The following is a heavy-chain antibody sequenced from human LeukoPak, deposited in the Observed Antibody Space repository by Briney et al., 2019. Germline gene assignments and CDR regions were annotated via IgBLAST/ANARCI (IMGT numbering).Heavy chain of an antibody. CDR3: AFSRYYLQGSYYYMDV. J-gene: IGHJ6*03. D-gene: IGHD2/OR15-2a*01. V-gene: IGHV1-18*01. Sequence: GASVTLSCKASGYTFTSYCISWVRQAPGQGLEWMGWISAYSGNTNYAQKLQGRVTMTTDTSTSTAYMELRSLRSDDTAVYYCAFSRYYLQGSYYYMDVWGKGTTVTVSS. CDR1: GYTFTSYC. CDR2: ISAYSGNT.